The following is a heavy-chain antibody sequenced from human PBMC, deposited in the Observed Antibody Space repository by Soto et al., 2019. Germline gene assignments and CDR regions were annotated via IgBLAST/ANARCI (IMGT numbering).Heavy chain of an antibody. V-gene: IGHV4-39*07. CDR3: ARLVAATPRPGYYYYYMDV. D-gene: IGHD2-15*01. CDR2: INHNGST. Sequence: SETLSLTCSVSGDSISRSSYNWGWIRQSPGEGLEWIARINHNGSTNYNPSLKSRVTISVDTSKNQFSLKLSSVTAADTAVYYCARLVAATPRPGYYYYYMDVWGKGTTVTVSS. CDR1: GDSISRSSYN. J-gene: IGHJ6*03.